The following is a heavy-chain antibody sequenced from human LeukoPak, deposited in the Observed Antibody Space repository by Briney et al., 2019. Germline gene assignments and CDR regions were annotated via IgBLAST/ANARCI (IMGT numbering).Heavy chain of an antibody. CDR2: IIPIFGTA. Sequence: SVKVSCKASGGTFSSYAISWVRQAPGQGLEWMGGIIPIFGTANYAQKFQGRVTITADESTSTAYMELSSLRSEDTAVYYCASGGSTMIVVSSEYWGQGILVTVSS. CDR1: GGTFSSYA. D-gene: IGHD3-22*01. CDR3: ASGGSTMIVVSSEY. J-gene: IGHJ4*02. V-gene: IGHV1-69*13.